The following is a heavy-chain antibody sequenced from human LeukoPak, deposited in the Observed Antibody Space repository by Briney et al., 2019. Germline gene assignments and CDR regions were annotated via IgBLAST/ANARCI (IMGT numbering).Heavy chain of an antibody. D-gene: IGHD5-12*01. V-gene: IGHV3-30*04. Sequence: SGRSLRLSCAASGFTFGSYAMHWVRQAPGKGLEWVAVISYDGSNKYYADSVKGRFTISRDNSKNTLYLQMNSLRAEDTAVYYCARAGYDEFDYWGQGTLVTVSS. J-gene: IGHJ4*02. CDR2: ISYDGSNK. CDR1: GFTFGSYA. CDR3: ARAGYDEFDY.